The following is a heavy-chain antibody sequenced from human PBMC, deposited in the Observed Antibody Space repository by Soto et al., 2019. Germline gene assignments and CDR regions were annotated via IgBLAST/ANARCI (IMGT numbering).Heavy chain of an antibody. V-gene: IGHV3-23*01. CDR1: GFTFSSYA. J-gene: IGHJ3*02. CDR3: AKDGGRGYDAFDI. D-gene: IGHD3-16*01. CDR2: ISGSGGST. Sequence: EVQLLESGGGLVQPGGSLRLSYAASGFTFSSYAMSWVRQAPGKGLEWISAISGSGGSTYYVDSVKGRFTISRDNSKNTLYLQMSSLRGEDTAVYYCAKDGGRGYDAFDIWGQGTMVTVSS.